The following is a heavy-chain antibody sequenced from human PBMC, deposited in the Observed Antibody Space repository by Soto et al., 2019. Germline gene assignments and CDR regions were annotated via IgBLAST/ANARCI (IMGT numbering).Heavy chain of an antibody. D-gene: IGHD2-2*01. CDR2: IDYSGNT. CDR3: ARYCSSTRCLNFDF. J-gene: IGHJ4*02. CDR1: GGSISSGNYY. V-gene: IGHV4-30-4*01. Sequence: PSETLSLTCRVSGGSISSGNYYWSWIRQPPGKGLEWIGYIDYSGNTFYSPSLKSRISISVDTPKNQFSLKLSSVTAADTAIYYCARYCSSTRCLNFDFWGKGALVTVSS.